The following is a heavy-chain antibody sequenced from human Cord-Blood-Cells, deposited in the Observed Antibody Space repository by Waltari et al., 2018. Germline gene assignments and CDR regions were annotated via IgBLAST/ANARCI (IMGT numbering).Heavy chain of an antibody. Sequence: QVQLVQSGGEVKKPGASVKVPCKVYGYTLTELSIQRVRPAPGEGLEWMGGFDPEDGETSYAQKFQGRVTMTEDTSTDTAYMELSSLRSEDTAVYYCATDWGNLAGEAGYWGQGTLVTVSS. CDR3: ATDWGNLAGEAGY. CDR2: FDPEDGET. D-gene: IGHD6-19*01. J-gene: IGHJ4*02. V-gene: IGHV1-24*01. CDR1: GYTLTELS.